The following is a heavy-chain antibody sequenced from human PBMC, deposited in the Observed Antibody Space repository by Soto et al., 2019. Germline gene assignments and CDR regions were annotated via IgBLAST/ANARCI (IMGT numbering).Heavy chain of an antibody. D-gene: IGHD6-19*01. CDR1: GGSIRNYY. Sequence: PSETLSLTCTVSGGSIRNYYWSWIRQPPGKGLEWIGYISSSGSTRYNPSLNSRVTISMDTSRNQISLKVNSVTTADTAVYYCARDGRYSGGWSEAFDAWGQGTMVTVSS. V-gene: IGHV4-59*13. CDR3: ARDGRYSGGWSEAFDA. J-gene: IGHJ3*01. CDR2: ISSSGST.